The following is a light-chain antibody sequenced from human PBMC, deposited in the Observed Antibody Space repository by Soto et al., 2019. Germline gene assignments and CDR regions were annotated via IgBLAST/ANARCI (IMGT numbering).Light chain of an antibody. CDR2: AAS. CDR1: QGISSY. CDR3: QKLNSYPRT. Sequence: DIQLTQSPSFLSASVGDRVTITCRASQGISSYLAWYQQKPGKAPKLLIYAASTLQSGVPSRFSGSGSGTEFTLTISSLQPEDFANYYRQKLNSYPRTFGQGTKLEIK. J-gene: IGKJ2*01. V-gene: IGKV1-9*01.